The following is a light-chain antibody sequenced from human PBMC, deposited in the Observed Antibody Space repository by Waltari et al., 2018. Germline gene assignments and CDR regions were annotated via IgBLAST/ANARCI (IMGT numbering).Light chain of an antibody. CDR1: QAFSRSY. Sequence: DIVLTQSPVTLSLSPGEVATISFRATQAFSRSYLAWYQQRPGQAPRLLIYGASTRATGIPDRFSGSGSGTVFTLNISRLAPEDSAVYYCQQYGASPTFGQGTRLEIK. CDR3: QQYGASPT. J-gene: IGKJ5*01. V-gene: IGKV3-20*01. CDR2: GAS.